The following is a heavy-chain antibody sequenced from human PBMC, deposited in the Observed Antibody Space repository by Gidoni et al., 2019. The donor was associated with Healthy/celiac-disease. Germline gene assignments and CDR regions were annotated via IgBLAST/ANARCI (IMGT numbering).Heavy chain of an antibody. Sequence: QVQLVQSGAEVKKPGASVKVSCKASGYTFTSYGISSVRQAPGQGFEWMGWISAYNGNTNYAQKLQGRVTMTTDTSTSTAYMELRSLRSDDTAVYYCARMATYYDYVWGSYRPGGQFDYWGQGTLVTVSS. CDR3: ARMATYYDYVWGSYRPGGQFDY. J-gene: IGHJ4*02. CDR2: ISAYNGNT. V-gene: IGHV1-18*01. D-gene: IGHD3-16*02. CDR1: GYTFTSYG.